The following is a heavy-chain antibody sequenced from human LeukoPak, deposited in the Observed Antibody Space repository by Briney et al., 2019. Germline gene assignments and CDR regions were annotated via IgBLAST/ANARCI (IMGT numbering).Heavy chain of an antibody. CDR2: ISSSSSTI. J-gene: IGHJ4*02. V-gene: IGHV3-48*02. D-gene: IGHD5-18*01. CDR1: GFTFSNYN. Sequence: GGSLRLSCVASGFTFSNYNINWVRQAPGKGLEWVSYISSSSSTIHYADSVKGRFTISRDNAKNSLHLQMNSLRDEDTAVYYCARAVSGYIYGYGYWGQGTLVTVSS. CDR3: ARAVSGYIYGYGY.